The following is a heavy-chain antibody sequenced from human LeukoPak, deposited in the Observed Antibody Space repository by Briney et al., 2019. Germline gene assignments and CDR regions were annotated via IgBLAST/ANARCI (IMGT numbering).Heavy chain of an antibody. CDR1: GGSISSYY. CDR3: ARLYSSPQAPSYYYGMDV. Sequence: PSETLSLTCTVSGGSISSYYWSWIRQPPGKGLEWIGYIYYSGSTNYNPSLKSRVTISVDTSKNQFSLKLSSVIAADTAVYYCARLYSSPQAPSYYYGMDVWGQGTTVTVSS. D-gene: IGHD6-19*01. CDR2: IYYSGST. V-gene: IGHV4-59*08. J-gene: IGHJ6*02.